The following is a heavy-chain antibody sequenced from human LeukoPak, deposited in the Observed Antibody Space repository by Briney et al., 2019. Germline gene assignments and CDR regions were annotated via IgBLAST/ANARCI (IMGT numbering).Heavy chain of an antibody. CDR3: AKTPSPRRYYDSSGLIY. V-gene: IGHV3-74*01. CDR2: INSDGSST. CDR1: GFTFSSYW. Sequence: GGSLRLSCAASGFTFSSYWMHRVRQAPGKGLVWVSRINSDGSSTNYADSVKGRFTISRDNAKTTLYLQMNSLRAEDTAVYYCAKTPSPRRYYDSSGLIYWGQGTLVTVSS. D-gene: IGHD3-22*01. J-gene: IGHJ4*02.